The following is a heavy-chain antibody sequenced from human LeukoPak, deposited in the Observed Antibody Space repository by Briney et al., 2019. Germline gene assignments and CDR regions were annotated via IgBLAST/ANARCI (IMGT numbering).Heavy chain of an antibody. J-gene: IGHJ4*02. CDR3: ARHCSPYDSSGFYYYFDY. CDR2: IYYSENT. V-gene: IGHV4-59*08. CDR1: GGSISSSF. D-gene: IGHD3-22*01. Sequence: SGALSLTCTVSGGSISSSFWSWIRPPPGKGLEWIGHIYYSENTNYNPSLKSRVTISQDTSKNQFSLRLNSVTAADTAVYYCARHCSPYDSSGFYYYFDYWGQGILVTVSS.